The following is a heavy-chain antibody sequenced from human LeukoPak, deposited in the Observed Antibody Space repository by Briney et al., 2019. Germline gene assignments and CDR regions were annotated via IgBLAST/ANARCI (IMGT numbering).Heavy chain of an antibody. CDR3: AKAGVVVPAAIYWFDP. D-gene: IGHD2-2*01. V-gene: IGHV3-23*01. Sequence: PGGSLRLSCAASGFTFSSYAMSWVRQAPGKGLEWVSATSGSGGSTYYADSVKGRFTISRDNSKNTLYLQMNSLRAEDTAVYYCAKAGVVVPAAIYWFDPWGQGTLVTVSS. J-gene: IGHJ5*02. CDR2: TSGSGGST. CDR1: GFTFSSYA.